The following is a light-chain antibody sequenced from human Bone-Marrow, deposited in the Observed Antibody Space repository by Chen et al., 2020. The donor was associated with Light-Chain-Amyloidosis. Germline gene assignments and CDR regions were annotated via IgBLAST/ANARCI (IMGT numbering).Light chain of an antibody. CDR3: QQYDTSPLT. CDR1: QTISSNY. V-gene: IGKV3-20*01. J-gene: IGKJ4*01. Sequence: EIVLTHSPGTLSLSPGEGANLSCRASQTISSNYLTWYQQKFGQAPRLLIYGSSSRATGIPDRFTGSGSGTDFTLTINRLEPEDFAMYYCQQYDTSPLTFGGGTKVEIK. CDR2: GSS.